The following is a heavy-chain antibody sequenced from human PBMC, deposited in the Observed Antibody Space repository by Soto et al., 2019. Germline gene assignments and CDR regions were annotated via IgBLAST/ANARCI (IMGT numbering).Heavy chain of an antibody. CDR2: IIPIFGTS. CDR1: GGAFTNPA. Sequence: SVKVSCKASGGAFTNPAINWVRQAPGQGFQWMGGIIPIFGTSNSAQKFQDRLTISADTSTGTAYLELRSLQSEDTAIYYCATARQDGLTWSYVFDSWGPGTLATAPQ. D-gene: IGHD2-8*02. J-gene: IGHJ4*02. CDR3: ATARQDGLTWSYVFDS. V-gene: IGHV1-69*06.